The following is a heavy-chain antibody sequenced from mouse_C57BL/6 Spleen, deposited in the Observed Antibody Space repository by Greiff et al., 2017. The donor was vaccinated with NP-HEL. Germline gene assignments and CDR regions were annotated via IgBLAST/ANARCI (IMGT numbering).Heavy chain of an antibody. CDR2: INPNNGGT. D-gene: IGHD2-4*01. CDR3: ARGGDYDYEGPWFAD. Sequence: VQLQQSGPELVKPGASVKIPCQASGYTFTDYNMDWVKQSHGKSLEWIGDINPNNGGTIYNQKFKGKATLTVDKSSSTAYMELRSLTSEETAVYYCARGGDYDYEGPWFADWGKGTLVTVSA. J-gene: IGHJ3*01. V-gene: IGHV1-18*01. CDR1: GYTFTDYN.